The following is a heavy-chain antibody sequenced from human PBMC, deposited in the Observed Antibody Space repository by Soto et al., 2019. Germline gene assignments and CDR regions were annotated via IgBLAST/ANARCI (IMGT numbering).Heavy chain of an antibody. CDR3: ARDPGWGALDY. D-gene: IGHD7-27*01. V-gene: IGHV3-7*01. CDR2: LNQGANEK. Sequence: EVHLVDSGGGFIQPGGSLRLSCAASGFTFSNSWMSWVRQAPGKGLEWVANLNQGANEKNYVDSVKGRFAVSRDNAKSTLYLQMDSLSADDTAVYYCARDPGWGALDYWGRGTLVTVSS. J-gene: IGHJ4*02. CDR1: GFTFSNSW.